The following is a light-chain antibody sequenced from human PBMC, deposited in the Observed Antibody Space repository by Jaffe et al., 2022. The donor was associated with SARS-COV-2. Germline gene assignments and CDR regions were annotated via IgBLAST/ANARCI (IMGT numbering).Light chain of an antibody. CDR2: YTY. Sequence: QSVLTQPPSVSAAPGQKVTISCSGSNSNIGNNHVSWYRQFPGSAPRLLIFYTYKRPSGIPDRFSGSKSGTSATLVITGLHTGDEANYFCASWDTSLSAGGVFGGGTRLTVL. V-gene: IGLV1-51*01. CDR3: ASWDTSLSAGGV. CDR1: NSNIGNNH. J-gene: IGLJ3*02.